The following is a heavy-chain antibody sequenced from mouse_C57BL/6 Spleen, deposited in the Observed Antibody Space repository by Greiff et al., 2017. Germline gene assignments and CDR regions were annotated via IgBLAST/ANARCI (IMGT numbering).Heavy chain of an antibody. CDR3: ARSTMVTTEFAY. V-gene: IGHV1-80*01. Sequence: VQLQQSGAELVKPGASVKISCKASGYAFSSYWMNWVKQRPGKGLERIGQIYPGDGDTNYNGKFKGKATLTADKSSSTAYMQLSSLTSEDSAVYFCARSTMVTTEFAYWGQGTLVTVSA. CDR2: IYPGDGDT. J-gene: IGHJ3*01. D-gene: IGHD2-2*01. CDR1: GYAFSSYW.